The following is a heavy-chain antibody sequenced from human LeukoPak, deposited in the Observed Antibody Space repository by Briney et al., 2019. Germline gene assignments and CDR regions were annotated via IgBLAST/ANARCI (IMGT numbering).Heavy chain of an antibody. Sequence: SETLSLTCAVYGGSFSGYYWSWIRQPPGKGLEWIGAINHSGSTNYNPSLKSRVTISVDTSKNQFSLKLNSVTAADTAVYYCARGKYYYDRSGYYPWVPYLDYWGQGTLVTVSS. J-gene: IGHJ4*02. CDR1: GGSFSGYY. CDR3: ARGKYYYDRSGYYPWVPYLDY. D-gene: IGHD3-22*01. CDR2: INHSGST. V-gene: IGHV4-34*01.